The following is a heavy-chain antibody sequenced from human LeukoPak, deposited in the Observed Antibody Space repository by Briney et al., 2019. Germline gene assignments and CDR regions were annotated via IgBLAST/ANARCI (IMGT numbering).Heavy chain of an antibody. CDR3: ARDPPHYYYDSSGPEHDFDY. Sequence: PGGSLRLSCAASGFTFSSYEMNWVRQAPGKGLEWVSYISSSGSTIYYADSVKGRFTISRDNAKNSLYLQMNSLRAEDTAAYYCARDPPHYYYDSSGPEHDFDYWGQGTLVTVSS. CDR2: ISSSGSTI. J-gene: IGHJ4*02. CDR1: GFTFSSYE. D-gene: IGHD3-22*01. V-gene: IGHV3-48*03.